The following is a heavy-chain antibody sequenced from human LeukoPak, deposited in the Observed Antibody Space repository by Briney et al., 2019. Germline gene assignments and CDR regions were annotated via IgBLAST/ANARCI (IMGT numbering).Heavy chain of an antibody. Sequence: SETLSLTCTVSGGSIRSYYWSWIRQPPGKGLEWIGYIYYTGSTNYNPSLKSRVTISVDTSKNQFYLNLSSVTAADTAVYYCARGSTSLLWGRGTLVTVSS. J-gene: IGHJ2*01. V-gene: IGHV4-59*01. CDR2: IYYTGST. CDR1: GGSIRSYY. D-gene: IGHD2/OR15-2a*01. CDR3: ARGSTSLL.